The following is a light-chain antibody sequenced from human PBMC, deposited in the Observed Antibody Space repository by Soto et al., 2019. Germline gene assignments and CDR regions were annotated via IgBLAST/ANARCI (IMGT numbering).Light chain of an antibody. Sequence: QLVLTQSPSASASLGASVKLTCTLSSWHSSYAIAWHQQRPEKGTRYLMKLNSDGSHNKGDGIPDRFSGSSSGAERYLTISSLQSEDEADYYCQTWGTGIPYVFGTGTKLTVL. CDR2: LNSDGSH. CDR1: SWHSSYA. CDR3: QTWGTGIPYV. V-gene: IGLV4-69*01. J-gene: IGLJ1*01.